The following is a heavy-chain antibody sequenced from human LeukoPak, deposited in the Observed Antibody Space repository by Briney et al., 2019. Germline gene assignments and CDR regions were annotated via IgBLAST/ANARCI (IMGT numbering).Heavy chain of an antibody. CDR2: IIPILGIA. Sequence: SVKVSCKASGGTFSSYAISWVRQAPGQGLEWMGRIIPILGIANYAQKFQGRVTITADKSMSTAYMELSSLRSEDTAVYYCARTRDGYKLYYFDYWGQGTLVTVSS. J-gene: IGHJ4*02. V-gene: IGHV1-69*04. CDR3: ARTRDGYKLYYFDY. CDR1: GGTFSSYA. D-gene: IGHD5-24*01.